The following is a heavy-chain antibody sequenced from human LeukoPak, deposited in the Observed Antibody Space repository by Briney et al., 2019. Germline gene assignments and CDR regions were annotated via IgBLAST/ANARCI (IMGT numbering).Heavy chain of an antibody. CDR3: ARDASLRDFWTLYYYYYYMDV. Sequence: ASVKVSCKASGYTFTSYAMNWVRQAPGQGLEWMGWISAYNGNTNYAQKLQGRVTMTTDTSTSTAYMELRSLRSDDTAVYYCARDASLRDFWTLYYYYYYMDVWGKGTTVTVSS. J-gene: IGHJ6*03. CDR1: GYTFTSYA. CDR2: ISAYNGNT. V-gene: IGHV1-18*01. D-gene: IGHD3/OR15-3a*01.